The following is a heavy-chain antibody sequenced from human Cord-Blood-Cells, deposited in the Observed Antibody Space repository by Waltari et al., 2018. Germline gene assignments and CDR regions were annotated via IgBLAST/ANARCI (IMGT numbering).Heavy chain of an antibody. V-gene: IGHV3-21*01. CDR3: ARAGVGATLDAFDI. J-gene: IGHJ3*02. D-gene: IGHD1-26*01. Sequence: AASGFTFSSYSKNWVRQAPGKGLEWVSSISSSSSYIYYADSVKGRFTISRDNAKNSLYLQMNSLRAEDTAVYYCARAGVGATLDAFDIWGQGTMVTDSS. CDR1: GFTFSSYS. CDR2: ISSSSSYI.